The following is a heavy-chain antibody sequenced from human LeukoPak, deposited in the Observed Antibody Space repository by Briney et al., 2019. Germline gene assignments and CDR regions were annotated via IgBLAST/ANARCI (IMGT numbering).Heavy chain of an antibody. Sequence: EASVKVSCKASGYTLTSYDINWVRQATGLGLEWMGWMNPNSGRTGYAQKFQGRITMTRNTSISTAYMELSSLRSDDTAVYYCARETPSRYFDYWGQGALVTVSS. CDR2: MNPNSGRT. J-gene: IGHJ4*02. CDR3: ARETPSRYFDY. CDR1: GYTLTSYD. V-gene: IGHV1-8*01. D-gene: IGHD4-23*01.